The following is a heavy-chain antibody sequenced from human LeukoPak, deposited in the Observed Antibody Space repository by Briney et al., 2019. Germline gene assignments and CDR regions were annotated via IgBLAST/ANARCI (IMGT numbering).Heavy chain of an antibody. V-gene: IGHV4-39*07. D-gene: IGHD3-22*01. CDR3: ARGRQDVTMIVVVMTAVSYYLDV. CDR2: IHHSGNT. CDR1: GDSISSSGYY. J-gene: IGHJ6*03. Sequence: PSETLSLTCSVSGDSISSSGYYWDWIRQPPGKGLEWIGSIHHSGNTNYNPSLKSRVTISVDTSKNQFSLELSSVTAADTAVYYCARGRQDVTMIVVVMTAVSYYLDVWGKGTTVTVSS.